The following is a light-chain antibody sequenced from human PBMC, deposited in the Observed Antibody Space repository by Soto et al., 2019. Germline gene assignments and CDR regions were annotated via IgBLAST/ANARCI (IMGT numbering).Light chain of an antibody. V-gene: IGLV2-14*01. CDR3: SSYAGSNNFV. CDR1: SSDVGNYNY. CDR2: QVS. J-gene: IGLJ1*01. Sequence: QSALTQPASVSGSPGQSITISCTGTSSDVGNYNYVSWYQQHPGKAPQLMIFQVSNRASGVSNRFSGSKSGDTASLTISGLQAEDEADYYCSSYAGSNNFVFGTGTKVTVL.